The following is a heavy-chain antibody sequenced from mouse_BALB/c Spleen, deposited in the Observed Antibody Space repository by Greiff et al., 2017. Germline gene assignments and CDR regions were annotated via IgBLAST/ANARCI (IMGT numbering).Heavy chain of an antibody. D-gene: IGHD2-4*01. V-gene: IGHV3-2*02. Sequence: EVKLQESGPGLVKPSQSLSLTCTVTGYSITSDYAWNWIRQFPGNKLEWMGYISYSGSTSYNPSLKSRISITRDTSKNQFFLQLNSVTTEDTATYYCARDDLYAMDYWGQGTSVTVSS. CDR3: ARDDLYAMDY. CDR1: GYSITSDYA. CDR2: ISYSGST. J-gene: IGHJ4*01.